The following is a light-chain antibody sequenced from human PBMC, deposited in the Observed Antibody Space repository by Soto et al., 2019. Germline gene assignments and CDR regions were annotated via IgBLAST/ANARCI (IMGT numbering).Light chain of an antibody. CDR1: QSVLYRSNNKNY. CDR3: QQYYSTPLS. CDR2: WAS. J-gene: IGKJ4*01. V-gene: IGKV4-1*01. Sequence: DIVMTQSPDSLAVSLGERATINCKSSQSVLYRSNNKNYLAWYQQKPGQPPKLLIYWASTRESGVPDRFGGSGSGTDFTLTINSLQAEDVAVYYCQQYYSTPLSFGGGTKVDIK.